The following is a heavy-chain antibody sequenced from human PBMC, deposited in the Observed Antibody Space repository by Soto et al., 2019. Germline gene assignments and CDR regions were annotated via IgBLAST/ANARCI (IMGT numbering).Heavy chain of an antibody. CDR2: INPNSGGT. D-gene: IGHD3-3*01. CDR3: ARGFLPFGVVITNYGMDV. CDR1: GYTFTGYY. J-gene: IGHJ6*02. Sequence: GASVKVSCKASGYTFTGYYMHWVRQAPGQRLEWMGWINPNSGGTNYAQKFQGWVTMTRDTSISTAYMELSRLRSDDTAVYYCARGFLPFGVVITNYGMDVWGQGTTVTVSS. V-gene: IGHV1-2*04.